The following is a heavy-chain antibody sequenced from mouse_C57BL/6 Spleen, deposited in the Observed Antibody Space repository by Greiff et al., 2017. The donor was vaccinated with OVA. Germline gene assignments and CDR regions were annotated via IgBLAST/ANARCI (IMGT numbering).Heavy chain of an antibody. CDR1: GFTFSDYG. CDR2: ISSGSSTI. V-gene: IGHV5-17*01. D-gene: IGHD1-1*01. Sequence: EVMLVESGGGLVKPGGSLKLSCAASGFTFSDYGMHWVRQAPEKGLEWVAYISSGSSTIYYADTVKGRFTISRDNAKNTLFLQMTSLRSEDTAMYYCARGDYGSSPYFDYWGQGTTLTVSS. CDR3: ARGDYGSSPYFDY. J-gene: IGHJ2*01.